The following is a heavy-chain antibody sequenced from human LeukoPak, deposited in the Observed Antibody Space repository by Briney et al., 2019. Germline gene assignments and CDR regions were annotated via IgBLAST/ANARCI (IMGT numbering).Heavy chain of an antibody. CDR3: ARAYSSGWGGDYFDY. V-gene: IGHV3-23*01. CDR2: ISGSGGST. Sequence: GGSLRLSCAASGFTFSSYAMSWVRQAPGKGLEWVSAISGSGGSTYYADSVKGRFTISRDNSKNTLYLQMNSLRAEDTALYYCARAYSSGWGGDYFDYWGQGTLVTVSS. D-gene: IGHD6-19*01. CDR1: GFTFSSYA. J-gene: IGHJ4*02.